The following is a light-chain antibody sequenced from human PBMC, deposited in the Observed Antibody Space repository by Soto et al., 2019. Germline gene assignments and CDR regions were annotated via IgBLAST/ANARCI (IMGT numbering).Light chain of an antibody. J-gene: IGKJ4*01. V-gene: IGKV3-11*01. CDR1: QSVVSY. CDR3: QQRSSWPLT. Sequence: EIVLTQSPATLSLSPGERATLSCRASQSVVSYLDWYQQKPGQAPRLLIYDASNRATGTPARFSGSGSGTDFTLTISSLEPEDFAVYYCQQRSSWPLTFGGGTKVEIK. CDR2: DAS.